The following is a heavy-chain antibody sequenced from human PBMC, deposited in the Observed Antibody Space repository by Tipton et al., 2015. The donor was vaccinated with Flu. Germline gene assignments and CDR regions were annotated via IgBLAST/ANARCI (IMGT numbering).Heavy chain of an antibody. Sequence: TLSLTCTVSGGSLSSFYWSWIRQPAGKGLEWIGHIYTSGSTKYNPSLKSRLSMSVDTSKNQFSLKLTSVTAADTAVYYCARGSGSGTYVIFDFWGQGTLVTVSS. D-gene: IGHD3-10*01. V-gene: IGHV4-4*07. J-gene: IGHJ4*02. CDR2: IYTSGST. CDR1: GGSLSSFY. CDR3: ARGSGSGTYVIFDF.